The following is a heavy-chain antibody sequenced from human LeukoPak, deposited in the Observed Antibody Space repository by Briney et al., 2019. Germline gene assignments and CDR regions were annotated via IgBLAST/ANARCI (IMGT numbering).Heavy chain of an antibody. CDR2: ISYDGSNK. D-gene: IGHD4-17*01. Sequence: GGSLRLSCAASGFTSSSFGMHWVRQAPGKGLEWVAVISYDGSNKYSADSVKGRFTISRDNSKNTLYLQMNSLRAEDTAVYYCATDHGFHYGAYFYYWGQGTLVTVSS. J-gene: IGHJ4*02. V-gene: IGHV3-30*03. CDR3: ATDHGFHYGAYFYY. CDR1: GFTSSSFG.